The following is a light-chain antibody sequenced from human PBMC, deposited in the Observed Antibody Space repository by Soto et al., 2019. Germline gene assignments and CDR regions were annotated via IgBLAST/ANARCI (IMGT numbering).Light chain of an antibody. CDR2: AAS. J-gene: IGKJ4*01. CDR1: QNIRSR. Sequence: DFQMTQSPSTLSASVGDRVTITCRASQNIRSRLAWYQQKPGEAPKLLIYAASTLQSGVPARFSGSGSGTDFTLTISSLQPEDFATYYCQQRNSYPLTFGGGTKVEIK. V-gene: IGKV1-9*01. CDR3: QQRNSYPLT.